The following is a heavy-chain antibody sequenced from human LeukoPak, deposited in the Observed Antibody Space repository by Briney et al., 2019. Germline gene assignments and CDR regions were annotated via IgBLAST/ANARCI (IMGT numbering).Heavy chain of an antibody. D-gene: IGHD4-17*01. CDR3: ARERNGDYTLLY. CDR1: GFTFSSYG. Sequence: YPGRSLRLSCAASGFTFSSYGMDWVRQAPGKGLEWVAVIWYDGGRKYYADSVKGRFTISRDNSKNTLYLQMHSLRAEDTAVYYCARERNGDYTLLYWGQGSLVTVSS. V-gene: IGHV3-33*01. CDR2: IWYDGGRK. J-gene: IGHJ4*02.